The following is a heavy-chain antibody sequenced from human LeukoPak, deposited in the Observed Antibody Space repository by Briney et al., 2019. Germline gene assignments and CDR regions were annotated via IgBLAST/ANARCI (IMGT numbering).Heavy chain of an antibody. J-gene: IGHJ3*02. CDR3: ARDQSSSWYGGAFDI. V-gene: IGHV3-74*01. D-gene: IGHD6-13*01. CDR1: GFTFSTYW. Sequence: GGSLRLSCVASGFTFSTYWMHWVRQAPGKGLLWVSRINGDGSSTNYADSVKGRFTISRDNAKNSLYLQMNSLRAEDTAVYYCARDQSSSWYGGAFDIWGQGTMVTVSS. CDR2: INGDGSST.